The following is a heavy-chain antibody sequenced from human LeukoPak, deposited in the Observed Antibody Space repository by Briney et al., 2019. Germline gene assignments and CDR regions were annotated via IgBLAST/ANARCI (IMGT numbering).Heavy chain of an antibody. D-gene: IGHD6-19*01. CDR2: INTNSGGA. CDR3: AREPRPRGGWFVSD. Sequence: ASVKVSCKGSGYRFTYYYMHWVRQPPGQGLGWVGLINTNSGGANYAQNLQGRVTMRRDTSIAKAYMELSRLISDDTAVCYCAREPRPRGGWFVSDWGQGTLVSVSS. J-gene: IGHJ4*02. CDR1: GYRFTYYY. V-gene: IGHV1-2*02.